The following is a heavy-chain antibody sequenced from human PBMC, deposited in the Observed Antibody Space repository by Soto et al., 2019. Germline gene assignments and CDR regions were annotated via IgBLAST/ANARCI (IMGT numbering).Heavy chain of an antibody. CDR3: ARGTAGDCRGGSCYPDYYYYYYMDV. CDR2: MNPNSGNT. J-gene: IGHJ6*03. CDR1: GYTFTSYD. V-gene: IGHV1-8*01. Sequence: ASVKVSCKASGYTFTSYDINGVRQATGEGVEGMGWMNPNSGNTGYAQKFQGRVTMTRNTSISTAYMELSSLRSEDTAVSYCARGTAGDCRGGSCYPDYYYYYYMDVWGQGTTVTVSS. D-gene: IGHD2-15*01.